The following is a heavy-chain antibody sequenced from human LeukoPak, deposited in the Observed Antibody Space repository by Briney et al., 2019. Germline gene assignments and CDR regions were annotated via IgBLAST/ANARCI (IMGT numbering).Heavy chain of an antibody. CDR3: ARGPPLTYDGSGYYFFDY. V-gene: IGHV4-34*01. CDR1: GGSFSGYF. D-gene: IGHD3-22*01. J-gene: IGHJ4*02. Sequence: SETLSLTCAVYGGSFSGYFWTWIRQPPGKGLEWIGEINHGGSTNYNPSLKSRVTISVDMSKNHFSLKLSSLTAADTAVYYCARGPPLTYDGSGYYFFDYWGQGTLVTVCS. CDR2: INHGGST.